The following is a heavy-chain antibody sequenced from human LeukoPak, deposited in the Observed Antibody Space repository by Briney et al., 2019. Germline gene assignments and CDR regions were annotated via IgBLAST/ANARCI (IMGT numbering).Heavy chain of an antibody. V-gene: IGHV1-2*02. D-gene: IGHD2-8*01. Sequence: ASVKVSCKASGYTFTGYYMHWVRQAPGQGLEWMGWINPNSGGTNSAQKFQGRVTMTRDTSISTAYMELSRLRSDDTAVYYCARVQWRGAYYFDYWGQGTLVTVSS. CDR2: INPNSGGT. CDR1: GYTFTGYY. J-gene: IGHJ4*02. CDR3: ARVQWRGAYYFDY.